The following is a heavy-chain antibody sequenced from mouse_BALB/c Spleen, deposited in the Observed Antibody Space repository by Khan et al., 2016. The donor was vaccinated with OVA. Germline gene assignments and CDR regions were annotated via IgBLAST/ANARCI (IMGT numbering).Heavy chain of an antibody. D-gene: IGHD1-1*01. J-gene: IGHJ2*01. V-gene: IGHV5-17*02. CDR3: YTSYSPGYYFDY. CDR2: ISSDSNTI. Sequence: EVELVESGGGLVQSGGSRKLSCAASGFTFTSYGMHWIRQAPEKGLEWVAYISSDSNTIYYADTVTGRFTISRDNPKNTLFLQMTSLRSGDTAMDFCYTSYSPGYYFDYWGQGTLLTVSS. CDR1: GFTFTSYG.